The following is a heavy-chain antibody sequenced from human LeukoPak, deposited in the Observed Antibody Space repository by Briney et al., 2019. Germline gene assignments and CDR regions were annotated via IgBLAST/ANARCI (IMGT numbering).Heavy chain of an antibody. CDR1: GFTFSSYA. V-gene: IGHV3-21*01. CDR3: ARDYGGPHYFDY. D-gene: IGHD2-15*01. J-gene: IGHJ4*02. CDR2: ITTATSSYI. Sequence: GGSLRLSCAASGFTFSSYAMSWVRQAPGKGLEWVSSITTATSSYIYYADSVKGRFTISRDDAKNSLYLQMDSLRAEDTAVYYCARDYGGPHYFDYWGQGTLVTVSS.